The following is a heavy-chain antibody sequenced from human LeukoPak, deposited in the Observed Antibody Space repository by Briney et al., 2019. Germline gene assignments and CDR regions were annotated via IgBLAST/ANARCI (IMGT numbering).Heavy chain of an antibody. J-gene: IGHJ3*02. V-gene: IGHV1-18*01. CDR1: GYTFTSYG. D-gene: IGHD2-2*01. Sequence: ASVKVSCKASGYTFTSYGISWVRQAPGQGLEWMGWISAYNGNTNYAQKLQGRVTMTTDTSTGTAYMELRSLRSDDTAVYYCARDLKGYCSSTSCSDAFDIWGQGTMVTVSS. CDR3: ARDLKGYCSSTSCSDAFDI. CDR2: ISAYNGNT.